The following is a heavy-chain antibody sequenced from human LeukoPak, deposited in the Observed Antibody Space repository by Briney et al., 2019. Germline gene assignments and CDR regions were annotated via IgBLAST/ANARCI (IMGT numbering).Heavy chain of an antibody. V-gene: IGHV3-23*01. Sequence: GGSLRLSCAASGFTLSSYAMSWVRQAPGEGLEWVSAITGSSGSTYYADSVEGRFTISRDNSKNTLYLQMNSLRAEDTALYYCAKAAFYYDSSARAFDIWGQGTMVTVSS. CDR2: ITGSSGST. D-gene: IGHD3-22*01. CDR1: GFTLSSYA. CDR3: AKAAFYYDSSARAFDI. J-gene: IGHJ3*02.